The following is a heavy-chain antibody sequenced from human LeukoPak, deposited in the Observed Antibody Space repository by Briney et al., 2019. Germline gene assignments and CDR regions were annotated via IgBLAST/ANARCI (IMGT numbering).Heavy chain of an antibody. Sequence: SETLSLTCTVSGGSISSGGYYWSWIRQHPGKGLEWIGYIYYSGSTYYNPSLKSRVTISVDTSKNQFSLKLSSVTAVDTAVYYCARGMVRGVRPYYGMDVWGQGTTVTVSS. CDR2: IYYSGST. D-gene: IGHD3-10*01. CDR1: GGSISSGGYY. J-gene: IGHJ6*02. CDR3: ARGMVRGVRPYYGMDV. V-gene: IGHV4-31*03.